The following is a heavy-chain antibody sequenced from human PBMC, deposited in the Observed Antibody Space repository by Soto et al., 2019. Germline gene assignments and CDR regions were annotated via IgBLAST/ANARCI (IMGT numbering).Heavy chain of an antibody. CDR2: IKQDGSEK. CDR3: ARVREYSYGYGLPSYFDY. V-gene: IGHV3-7*03. D-gene: IGHD5-18*01. J-gene: IGHJ4*02. Sequence: EVQLVESGGGLVQPGGSLRLSCTASGFTFSSYWMSWVRQAPGKGLEWVANIKQDGSEKYYVDSVKGRFTISRDNAKNSLYLQMNSLRAEDTAVYYCARVREYSYGYGLPSYFDYWGQGTLVTVSS. CDR1: GFTFSSYW.